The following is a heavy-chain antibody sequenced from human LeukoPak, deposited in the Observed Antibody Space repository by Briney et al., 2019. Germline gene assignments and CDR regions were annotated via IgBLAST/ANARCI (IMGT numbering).Heavy chain of an antibody. CDR2: IYPGDSDT. J-gene: IGHJ3*02. Sequence: GASLKISCKGSGYSFTSYWIGWVRQVPGKGLEWMGIIYPGDSDTRYSPSFQGQVTISADKSISTAYLQWSSLKASDTAMYYCARFPRRDYGGNRVSFDIWGQGTMVTVSS. CDR3: ARFPRRDYGGNRVSFDI. V-gene: IGHV5-51*01. CDR1: GYSFTSYW. D-gene: IGHD4-23*01.